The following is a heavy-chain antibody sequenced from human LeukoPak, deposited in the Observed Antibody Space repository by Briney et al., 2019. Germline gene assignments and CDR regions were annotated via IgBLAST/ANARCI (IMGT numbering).Heavy chain of an antibody. D-gene: IGHD3-10*01. Sequence: GGSLRLSCAASGFTFSDYSMQWVRQAPGKGLEWVALISTDGSDKDYADSVKGRFTLSRDNSKNTLYLQMNSLRVEDTAVYYCAKDGIRSWFGEATWGQGTLVTVSS. CDR3: AKDGIRSWFGEAT. CDR2: ISTDGSDK. CDR1: GFTFSDYS. V-gene: IGHV3-30*18. J-gene: IGHJ5*02.